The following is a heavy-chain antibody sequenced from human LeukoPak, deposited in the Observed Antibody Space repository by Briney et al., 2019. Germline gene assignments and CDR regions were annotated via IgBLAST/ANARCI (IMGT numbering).Heavy chain of an antibody. CDR1: GGSISSYY. CDR3: ARESYYYDSSGYYSPHAFDI. V-gene: IGHV4-59*06. Sequence: SETLSLTCTVSGGSISSYYWSWIRQHPGKGLEWIGYIYHSGSIYYNPSLKSRVTISVDTSRNQFSLKLSSVTAADTAVYYCARESYYYDSSGYYSPHAFDIWGQGTVITVSP. CDR2: IYHSGSI. D-gene: IGHD3-22*01. J-gene: IGHJ3*02.